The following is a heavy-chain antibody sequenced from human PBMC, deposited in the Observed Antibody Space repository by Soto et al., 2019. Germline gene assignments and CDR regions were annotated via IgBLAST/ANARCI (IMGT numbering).Heavy chain of an antibody. Sequence: QLQLQESGPGLVKPSETLSLTCTVSGGSISSSSYYWGWIRQPPGKGLEWIGSIYYSGSTYYNPSLKSRVTISVDTSKNHFFLKLSSVTAADTAVYYCARRPRIAVAGSDYWGQGTLVTVSS. J-gene: IGHJ4*02. CDR3: ARRPRIAVAGSDY. CDR2: IYYSGST. D-gene: IGHD6-19*01. V-gene: IGHV4-39*02. CDR1: GGSISSSSYY.